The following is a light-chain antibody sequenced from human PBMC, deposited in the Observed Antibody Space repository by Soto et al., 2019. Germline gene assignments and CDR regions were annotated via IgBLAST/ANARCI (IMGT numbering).Light chain of an antibody. J-gene: IGKJ4*01. V-gene: IGKV3-20*01. Sequence: EIVLTQSPGTLSLSPGERATLSCRASQSVSSNYVAWYQQKPGQTPKVLIYRASSRATGIPDRFSGSGSGTDFTLTISRLEPEDFAMYYCQQYGSSPLTFGGGTKVAI. CDR2: RAS. CDR3: QQYGSSPLT. CDR1: QSVSSNY.